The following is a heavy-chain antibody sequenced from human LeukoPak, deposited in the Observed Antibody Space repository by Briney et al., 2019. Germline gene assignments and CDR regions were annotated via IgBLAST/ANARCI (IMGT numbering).Heavy chain of an antibody. CDR2: IYPGGSDT. D-gene: IGHD6-19*01. Sequence: GESLKISCKGSGYSFTSYWIGWVRQMPGKGLEWMGMIYPGGSDTRYSPSFQGQVTISVDKSISTAFLQWGSLKASDTAIYYCARHEARVAVAGTVHNYGMDVWGQGTTVTVSS. CDR1: GYSFTSYW. V-gene: IGHV5-51*01. CDR3: ARHEARVAVAGTVHNYGMDV. J-gene: IGHJ6*02.